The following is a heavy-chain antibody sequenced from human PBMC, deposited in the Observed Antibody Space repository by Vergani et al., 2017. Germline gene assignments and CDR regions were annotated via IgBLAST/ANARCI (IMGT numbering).Heavy chain of an antibody. V-gene: IGHV1-2*02. Sequence: QVQLVQSGAEVKKPGASVQVSCKASGYTFTGYHMHWVRQAPGQGLEWMGWINPNSCGTNYAQKFQGRVTMNRDTSIRTAYMELCRLRSDETAVYYCARGLAWAAAAPQSPWGQGTLVTVSS. J-gene: IGHJ5*02. CDR3: ARGLAWAAAAPQSP. CDR2: INPNSCGT. CDR1: GYTFTGYH. D-gene: IGHD6-13*01.